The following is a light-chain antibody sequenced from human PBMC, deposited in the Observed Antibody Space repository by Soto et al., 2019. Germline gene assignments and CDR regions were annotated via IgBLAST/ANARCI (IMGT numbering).Light chain of an antibody. J-gene: IGKJ5*01. CDR3: QQRSNWIT. V-gene: IGKV1-39*01. CDR2: AAS. CDR1: QSISSY. Sequence: DIQMTPSPSSLSASVGDRVTITCRASQSISSYLNWYQQKPGKAPKLLIYAASSLQSGVPARFSGSGSGTDFTLTISSLEPEDFAVYYCQQRSNWITFGQGTRLEIK.